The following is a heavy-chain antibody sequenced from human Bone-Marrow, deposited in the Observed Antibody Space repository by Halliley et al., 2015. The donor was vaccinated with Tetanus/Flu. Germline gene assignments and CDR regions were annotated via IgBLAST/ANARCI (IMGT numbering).Heavy chain of an antibody. CDR1: GYSFTAYW. CDR2: IFPDDSDT. D-gene: IGHD1-1*01. V-gene: IGHV5-51*01. CDR3: ARGGGNWEPFTY. Sequence: VQLVQSGAEVKKPGESLKISCKASGYSFTAYWLGWVRHMPGEGLEWMGIIFPDDSDTRYSPSFEGHITISADKSITTAFLQWSSLRASDTAIYYCARGGGNWEPFTYWGQGTLVTVSS. J-gene: IGHJ4*02.